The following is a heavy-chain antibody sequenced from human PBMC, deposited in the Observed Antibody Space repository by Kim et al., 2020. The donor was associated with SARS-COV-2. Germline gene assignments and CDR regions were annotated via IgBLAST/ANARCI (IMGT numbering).Heavy chain of an antibody. J-gene: IGHJ4*02. CDR3: ARGLLYGY. CDR2: SRST. D-gene: IGHD2-8*01. V-gene: IGHV4-34*01. Sequence: SRSTNYNPSLKSRVTISVDTSKNQFSLKLSSVTAADTAVYYCARGLLYGYWGQGTLVTVSS.